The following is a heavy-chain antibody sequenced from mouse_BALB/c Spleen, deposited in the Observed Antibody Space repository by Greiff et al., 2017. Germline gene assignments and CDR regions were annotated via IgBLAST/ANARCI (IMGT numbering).Heavy chain of an antibody. J-gene: IGHJ4*01. V-gene: IGHV7-3*02. Sequence: EVKLQESGGGLVQPGGSLRLSCATSGFTFTDYYMSWVRQPPGKALEWLGFIRNKANGYTTEYSASVKGRFTISRDNSQSILYLQMNTLRAEDSATYYCARDILDYWGQGTSVTVSS. CDR3: ARDILDY. CDR2: IRNKANGYTT. CDR1: GFTFTDYY.